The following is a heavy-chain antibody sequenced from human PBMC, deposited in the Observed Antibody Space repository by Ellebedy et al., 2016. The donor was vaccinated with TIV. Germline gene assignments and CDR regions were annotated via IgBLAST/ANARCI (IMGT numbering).Heavy chain of an antibody. V-gene: IGHV3-23*01. J-gene: IGHJ4*02. CDR1: GFTFSSCA. CDR2: ISGNGGST. Sequence: GESLKISCAASGFTFSSCAMSWVRQAPGKGLEWVSSISGNGGSTIYADSVKGRFTISRDNSKNTLYLQMNNLRAEDTAIYYCAKNMRTVTTTIDYWGQGTLVTVSS. CDR3: AKNMRTVTTTIDY. D-gene: IGHD4-17*01.